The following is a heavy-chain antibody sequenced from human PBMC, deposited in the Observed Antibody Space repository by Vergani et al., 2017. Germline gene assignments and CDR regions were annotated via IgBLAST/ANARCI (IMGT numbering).Heavy chain of an antibody. J-gene: IGHJ4*02. D-gene: IGHD3-9*01. CDR2: INPSGGHT. Sequence: QVQVVQSGAEVKKSGASVKVSCKTSGYTFSNYYMHWVRQAPGQGLEWMGIINPSGGHTNYAQKFQGRVTMTRDTSTSTVYMELSSLRSEDTAIYYCARGHYVILTGYRYWGKGTLVTVSA. V-gene: IGHV1-46*03. CDR3: ARGHYVILTGYRY. CDR1: GYTFSNYY.